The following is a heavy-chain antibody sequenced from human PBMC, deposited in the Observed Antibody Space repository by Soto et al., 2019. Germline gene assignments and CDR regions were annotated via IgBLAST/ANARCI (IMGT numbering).Heavy chain of an antibody. Sequence: PSETLSLTCSVSGVSMRNSYWTWIRQSAGKGLEWIGRISTSGNTNYNPSLNSRLTMSVDTSKNQVSLKLTSVTAADTAVYYCARGGGVPARSDPWGQGTLVTVSS. CDR1: GVSMRNSY. V-gene: IGHV4-4*07. CDR3: ARGGGVPARSDP. D-gene: IGHD3-16*01. CDR2: ISTSGNT. J-gene: IGHJ5*02.